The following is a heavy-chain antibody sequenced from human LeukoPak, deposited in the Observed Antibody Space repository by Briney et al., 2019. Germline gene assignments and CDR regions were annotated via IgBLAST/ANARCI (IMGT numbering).Heavy chain of an antibody. V-gene: IGHV3-30*02. J-gene: IGHJ4*02. CDR1: GSIFSSYD. Sequence: GGSLRLSCAASGSIFSSYDIHWVRQAPGKGLEWVAFIQYDGSNKYYADSVKGRFTISRDNSKNTVYLQMNRLRAEDTAIYYCAKDGSGGSSSWFPNYWGQGTLVTVSS. D-gene: IGHD6-13*01. CDR2: IQYDGSNK. CDR3: AKDGSGGSSSWFPNY.